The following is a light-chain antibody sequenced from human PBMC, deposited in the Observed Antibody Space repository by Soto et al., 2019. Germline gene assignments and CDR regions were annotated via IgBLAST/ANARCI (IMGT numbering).Light chain of an antibody. V-gene: IGKV1-39*01. CDR2: DAS. J-gene: IGKJ2*01. CDR1: QTISTY. CDR3: QQSDSTPYT. Sequence: DIQMTQSPSTLSGSVGDRVTITCRASQTISTYLNWYQQKPGKAPRLLIYDASSLLSGVPSRFSGSGSGADFTLTIASLQPEDFSTYYCQQSDSTPYTFGQGTKVDIK.